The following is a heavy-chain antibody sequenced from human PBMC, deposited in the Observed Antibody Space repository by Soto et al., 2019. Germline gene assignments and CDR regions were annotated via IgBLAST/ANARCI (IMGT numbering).Heavy chain of an antibody. J-gene: IGHJ4*02. CDR3: AKEGEHSSGWANFDY. CDR1: GFTFSSYD. D-gene: IGHD6-19*01. V-gene: IGHV3-13*01. Sequence: GGSLRLSCAASGFTFSSYDMHWVRQATGKGLEWVSAIGTAGDTYYPGSVKGRFTISRENAKNSLYLQMNSLRAGDTAVYYCAKEGEHSSGWANFDYWGQGTLVTVSS. CDR2: IGTAGDT.